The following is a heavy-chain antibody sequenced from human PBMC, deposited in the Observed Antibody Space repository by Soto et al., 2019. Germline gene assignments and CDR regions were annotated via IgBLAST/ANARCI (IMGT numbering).Heavy chain of an antibody. J-gene: IGHJ6*02. CDR1: GGTFSSYA. CDR3: ASDPAGVVVVAARDYYYGMDV. CDR2: IIPIFGTA. Sequence: SVKVSCKASGGTFSSYAISWVRQAPGQGLEWMGGIIPIFGTANYAQKFQGRVTITADESTSTAYMELSSLRSEDTAVYYCASDPAGVVVVAARDYYYGMDVWGQGITVTVSS. D-gene: IGHD2-15*01. V-gene: IGHV1-69*13.